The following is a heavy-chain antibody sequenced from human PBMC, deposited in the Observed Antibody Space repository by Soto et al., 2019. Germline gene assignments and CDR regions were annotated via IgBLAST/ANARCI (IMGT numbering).Heavy chain of an antibody. D-gene: IGHD5-12*01. CDR3: ARARGYSGYDRRYYYYGMDV. CDR2: IYHRGST. V-gene: IGHV4-4*02. Sequence: QVQLQESGPGLVKPSGTLSLTCAVSGGSISSSNWWSWVRQPPGKGLEWIGEIYHRGSTNYNPSLKSRVTISVDKSKNQFSLKLSSVTAADTAVYYCARARGYSGYDRRYYYYGMDVWGQGTPVTVSS. CDR1: GGSISSSNW. J-gene: IGHJ6*02.